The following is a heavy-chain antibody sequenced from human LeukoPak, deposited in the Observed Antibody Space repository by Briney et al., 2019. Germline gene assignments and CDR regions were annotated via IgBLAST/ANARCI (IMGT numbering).Heavy chain of an antibody. V-gene: IGHV1-8*01. CDR2: MNPNSGNT. CDR1: GYTFTSYD. D-gene: IGHD3-3*01. J-gene: IGHJ3*02. CDR3: ARVPGDDFWSGSRSDGFDI. Sequence: ASVKVSCKASGYTFTSYDINWVRQATGQGLEWMGRMNPNSGNTDYAQKFQGRVSMTRDTSISTAYMELSSLRSEDTAVYYCARVPGDDFWSGSRSDGFDIWDQGTMVTVSS.